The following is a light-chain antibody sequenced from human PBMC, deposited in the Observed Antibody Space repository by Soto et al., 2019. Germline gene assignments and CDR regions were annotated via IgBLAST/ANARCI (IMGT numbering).Light chain of an antibody. CDR3: SSYTSSSTNVV. J-gene: IGLJ2*01. CDR1: SSDVGGYND. CDR2: DVS. V-gene: IGLV2-14*01. Sequence: QSALTQPASVSGSPGQSITISCTGTSSDVGGYNDVSWYQQHPGKAPKLMIYDVSNRPSGVSNRFSGSKSGNTSSLTIAGLQDEDEADYYCSSYTSSSTNVVFGGGTKLTVL.